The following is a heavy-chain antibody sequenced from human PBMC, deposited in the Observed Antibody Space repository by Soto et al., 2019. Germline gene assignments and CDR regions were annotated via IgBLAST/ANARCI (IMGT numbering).Heavy chain of an antibody. CDR1: GFTFSSHS. J-gene: IGHJ3*02. V-gene: IGHV3-21*01. D-gene: IGHD1-26*01. CDR3: EREGGPRGAFDI. Sequence: GGSLRLSCAASGFTFSSHSMTWVRQAPGKGLEWVSSISSSSSYIYYADSVKGRFTISRDNAKSSLYLQMNGLRAEDTAVYYCEREGGPRGAFDIWGQGTMVTVSS. CDR2: ISSSSSYI.